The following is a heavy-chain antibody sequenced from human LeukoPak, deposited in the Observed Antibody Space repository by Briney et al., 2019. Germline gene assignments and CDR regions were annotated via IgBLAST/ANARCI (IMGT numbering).Heavy chain of an antibody. V-gene: IGHV1-2*02. CDR3: ARVLGTSYGDYFDY. CDR2: INPNSGGT. D-gene: IGHD4-17*01. J-gene: IGHJ4*02. Sequence: ASVKVSCKASGYTFTNYYIHWVRQAPGQGLEWMGWINPNSGGTNYAQKFQGRVTMTRDTSISTAYMELSRLRSDDTAVYYCARVLGTSYGDYFDYWGQGTLVTVSS. CDR1: GYTFTNYY.